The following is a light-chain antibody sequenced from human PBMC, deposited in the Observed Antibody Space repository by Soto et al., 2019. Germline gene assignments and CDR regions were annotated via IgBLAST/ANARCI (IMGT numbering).Light chain of an antibody. Sequence: DIQMTQSPASLSASVGDRVTITCRASQTISSYLNWYQQKAGAAPKHLIYSASTLQSGVPSRFSGSGFGTDYTLTISSLQPADFAVYYCQQTFRTPHTFGQGTKLDIK. CDR1: QTISSY. J-gene: IGKJ2*01. CDR2: SAS. V-gene: IGKV1-39*01. CDR3: QQTFRTPHT.